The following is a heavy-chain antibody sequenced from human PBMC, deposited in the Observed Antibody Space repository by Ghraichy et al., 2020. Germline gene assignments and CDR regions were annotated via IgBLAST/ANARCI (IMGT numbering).Heavy chain of an antibody. Sequence: ESLNISCAVYGGSFSGYYWSWIRQPPGKGLEWIGEINHSGSTNYNPSLKSRVTISVDTSKNQFSLKLSSVTAADTAVYYCARDYYDSSGYYPRRRSFDYWGQGTLVTIS. J-gene: IGHJ4*02. D-gene: IGHD3-22*01. CDR2: INHSGST. CDR3: ARDYYDSSGYYPRRRSFDY. V-gene: IGHV4-34*01. CDR1: GGSFSGYY.